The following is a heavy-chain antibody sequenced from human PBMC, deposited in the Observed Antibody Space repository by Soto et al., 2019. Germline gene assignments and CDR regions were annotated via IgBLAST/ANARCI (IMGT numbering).Heavy chain of an antibody. V-gene: IGHV3-13*01. CDR3: ARAPRSDCYGSGSYYPEGYYGMDV. CDR2: IGTTGDT. CDR1: GFTFSSYD. J-gene: IGHJ6*02. Sequence: GGSLRLSCAASGFTFSSYDMHWVRQATGKGLEWVSAIGTTGDTYYPGSVKGRFTISRENAKNSLYLQMNSLRAGDTAGYYCARAPRSDCYGSGSYYPEGYYGMDVWGQGTTVTVSS. D-gene: IGHD3-10*01.